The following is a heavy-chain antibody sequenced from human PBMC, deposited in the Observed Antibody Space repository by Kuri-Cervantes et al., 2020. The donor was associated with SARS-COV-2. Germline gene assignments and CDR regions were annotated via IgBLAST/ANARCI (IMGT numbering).Heavy chain of an antibody. CDR1: GGSISSGAYY. CDR2: INDSGST. J-gene: IGHJ2*01. Sequence: SETLSPPCTVSGGSISSGAYYWSWIRQPPGKGLEWIGHINDSGSTYYNPSLKSRVTISVDPSKNQFSLKLSSVTAADTAVYYCARVLRASKYFDLWGRGTLVTVSS. CDR3: ARVLRASKYFDL. V-gene: IGHV4-30-4*08. D-gene: IGHD2-15*01.